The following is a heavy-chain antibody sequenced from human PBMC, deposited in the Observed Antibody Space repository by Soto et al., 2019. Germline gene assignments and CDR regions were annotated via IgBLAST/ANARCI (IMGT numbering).Heavy chain of an antibody. CDR1: GFSVNTSGVG. Sequence: QITLRESGPTLVKPTQTLTLTCSFSGFSVNTSGVGVAWIRQPPGKALEWLALIFWDDDKRYSPSLQTRLAITKDTSKNQVVLTFNIMDTVDTGTYYCAQRPAAAAGINWFDPWGQGTLVTVSS. D-gene: IGHD6-13*01. CDR2: IFWDDDK. J-gene: IGHJ5*02. CDR3: AQRPAAAAGINWFDP. V-gene: IGHV2-5*02.